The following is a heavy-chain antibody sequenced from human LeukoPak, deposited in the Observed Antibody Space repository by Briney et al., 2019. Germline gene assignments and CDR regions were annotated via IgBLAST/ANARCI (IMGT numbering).Heavy chain of an antibody. CDR1: GFTFSSYA. CDR2: ISYDGSNK. D-gene: IGHD3-10*01. CDR3: ARGGPTNVLLWFGELFM. J-gene: IGHJ4*02. V-gene: IGHV3-30*04. Sequence: PGGSLRLSCAASGFTFSSYAMHWVRQAPGKGLEWVAVISYDGSNKYYADSVKGRLTISRDNAKNSLYLQMNSLRAEDTAVYYCARGGPTNVLLWFGELFMWGQGTLVTVSS.